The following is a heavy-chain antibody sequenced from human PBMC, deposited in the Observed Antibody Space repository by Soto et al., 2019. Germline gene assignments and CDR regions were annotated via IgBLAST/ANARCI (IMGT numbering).Heavy chain of an antibody. CDR3: ATAIADDAFDI. D-gene: IGHD2-2*01. V-gene: IGHV1-3*01. CDR1: GYTFTSYA. Sequence: FSCKASGYTFTSYAMHWVRQAPGQRLEWMGWINAGNGNTKYSQKFQGRVTITRDTSASTAYMELSSLRFEDTAVYFCATAIADDAFDIWGRGTMVTVSS. J-gene: IGHJ3*02. CDR2: INAGNGNT.